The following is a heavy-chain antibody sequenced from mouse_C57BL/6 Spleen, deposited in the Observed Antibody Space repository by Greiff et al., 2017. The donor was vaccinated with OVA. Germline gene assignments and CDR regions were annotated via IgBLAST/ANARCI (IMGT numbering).Heavy chain of an antibody. Sequence: VQLQQSGPELVKPGASVKISCKASGYAFSSSWMNWVKQRPGKGLEWIGRIYPGDGDTNYNGKFKGKATLTADKSSSTAYMQLSSLTSEDSAVYFCARSGYYSNLEYYFDYWGQGTTLTVSS. J-gene: IGHJ2*01. CDR3: ARSGYYSNLEYYFDY. CDR1: GYAFSSSW. V-gene: IGHV1-82*01. D-gene: IGHD2-5*01. CDR2: IYPGDGDT.